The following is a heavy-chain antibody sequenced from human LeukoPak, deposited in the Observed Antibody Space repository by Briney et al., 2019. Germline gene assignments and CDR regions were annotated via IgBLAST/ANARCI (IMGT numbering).Heavy chain of an antibody. V-gene: IGHV1-69*06. J-gene: IGHJ6*03. CDR2: IIPIFGTA. Sequence: GASVEVSCKASGGTFSSYAISWVRQAPGQGLEWMGGIIPIFGTADYAQKFQGRVTITADKSTSTAYMELSSLRSEDTAVYYCARLSPEGLYYYYYYMDVWGKGTTVTVSS. CDR3: ARLSPEGLYYYYYYMDV. CDR1: GGTFSSYA. D-gene: IGHD1-14*01.